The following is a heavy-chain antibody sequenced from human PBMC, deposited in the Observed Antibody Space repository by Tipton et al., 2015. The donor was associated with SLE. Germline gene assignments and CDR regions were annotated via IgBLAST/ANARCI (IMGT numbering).Heavy chain of an antibody. CDR1: GGSFSGYY. CDR2: INHSGST. J-gene: IGHJ4*02. V-gene: IGHV4-34*01. D-gene: IGHD3-10*01. CDR3: ARLITMVQGVVDY. Sequence: TLSLTCAVYGGSFSGYYWSWIRQPPGKGLEWIGEINHSGSTYYNPSLKSRVTISVDTSKNQFSLKLSSVTAADTAVYYCARLITMVQGVVDYWGQGTLVTVSS.